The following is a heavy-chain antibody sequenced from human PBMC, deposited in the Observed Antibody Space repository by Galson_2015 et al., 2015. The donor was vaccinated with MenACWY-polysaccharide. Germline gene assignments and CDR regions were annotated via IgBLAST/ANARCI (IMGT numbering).Heavy chain of an antibody. Sequence: SLRLSCAASGFTFRTFPMNWVRQTPGKGLEWVAGISSSGATIFYADSVKGRFTISRDNAKNSLYLEMNSLRAEDTAVYYCARRLAYWGQGTLVTVSS. J-gene: IGHJ4*02. CDR2: ISSSGATI. CDR3: ARRLAY. V-gene: IGHV3-48*03. CDR1: GFTFRTFP.